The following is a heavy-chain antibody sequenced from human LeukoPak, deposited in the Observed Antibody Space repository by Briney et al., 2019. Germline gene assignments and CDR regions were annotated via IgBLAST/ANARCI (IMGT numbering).Heavy chain of an antibody. CDR2: IRYDGSNK. V-gene: IGHV3-30*02. CDR1: GFTFSSYG. D-gene: IGHD3-10*01. J-gene: IGHJ6*03. CDR3: AKPYYYGSGTLQGSYYMDV. Sequence: GGSLRLSCAASGFTFSSYGMHWVRQAPGKGLEWVAFIRYDGSNKYYADSVKGRFTISRDNSKNTLYLQMNSLRAEDTAVYYCAKPYYYGSGTLQGSYYMDVWGKGTTVTISS.